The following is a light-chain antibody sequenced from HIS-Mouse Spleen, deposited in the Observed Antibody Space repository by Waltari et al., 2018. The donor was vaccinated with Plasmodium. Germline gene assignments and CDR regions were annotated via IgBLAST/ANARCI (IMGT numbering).Light chain of an antibody. CDR2: AAS. J-gene: IGKJ2*01. CDR1: QGISNY. CDR3: LQHNSDPMYT. Sequence: DIQMTQSPSAMSASVGDRVTITCRASQGISNYLAWFQQKPGKVPKRLIYAASSLQSGVPSRFSCSGSGTEFTLTISSRQPEDFATYYCLQHNSDPMYTFGQGTKLEIK. V-gene: IGKV1-17*03.